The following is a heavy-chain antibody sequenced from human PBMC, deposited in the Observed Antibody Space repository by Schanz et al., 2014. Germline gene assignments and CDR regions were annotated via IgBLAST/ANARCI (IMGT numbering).Heavy chain of an antibody. Sequence: QVQLVQSGTEVQKLGASVKVSCQTSGYTFTAYGINWVRQAPGQGLEWMGWISAYNGHTDYAQKLQGRVTLTTDTSTSTAYMELRNLRSDDTAVYYCARAKRFGDMDVWGQGTTVTVSS. CDR2: ISAYNGHT. V-gene: IGHV1-18*01. CDR1: GYTFTAYG. CDR3: ARAKRFGDMDV. J-gene: IGHJ6*02. D-gene: IGHD3-10*01.